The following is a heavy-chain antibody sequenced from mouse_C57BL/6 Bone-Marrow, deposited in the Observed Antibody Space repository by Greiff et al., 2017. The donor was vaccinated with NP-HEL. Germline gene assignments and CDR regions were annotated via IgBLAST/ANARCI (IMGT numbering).Heavy chain of an antibody. CDR2: INPNNGGT. CDR3: ARGSSYPYYLDY. V-gene: IGHV1-22*01. CDR1: GYTFTDYN. D-gene: IGHD1-1*01. Sequence: VQLQQSGPELVKPGASVKMSCKASGYTFTDYNMHWVKQSHGKSLEWIGYINPNNGGTSYNQKFKGKATLTVNKSSSTAYMELRSLTSEDSAVYYCARGSSYPYYLDYWGQGTTLTVSS. J-gene: IGHJ2*01.